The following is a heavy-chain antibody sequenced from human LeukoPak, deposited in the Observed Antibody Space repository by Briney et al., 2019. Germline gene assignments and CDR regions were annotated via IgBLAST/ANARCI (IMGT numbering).Heavy chain of an antibody. CDR1: GYTFTSYG. J-gene: IGHJ6*03. Sequence: ASVKVSCRASGYTFTSYGISWVRQAPGQGLEWMGWISAYNGNTNYAQKLQGRVTMTTDTSTSTAYMELRSLRSDDTAVYYCARDSAYNWSRHYYYYMDVWGKGTTVTVSS. D-gene: IGHD1-20*01. CDR2: ISAYNGNT. V-gene: IGHV1-18*01. CDR3: ARDSAYNWSRHYYYYMDV.